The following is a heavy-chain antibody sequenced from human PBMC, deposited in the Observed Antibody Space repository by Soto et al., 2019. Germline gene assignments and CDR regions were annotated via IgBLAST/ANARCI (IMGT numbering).Heavy chain of an antibody. J-gene: IGHJ6*02. CDR2: IYYSGST. D-gene: IGHD5-18*01. CDR3: ARSGYSYSYNYYYGMDV. V-gene: IGHV4-59*01. CDR1: GGSISSYY. Sequence: KTSETLSLTCTVSGGSISSYYWSWIRQPPGKGLEWIGYIYYSGSTNYNPSLKSRVTISVDTSKNQFSLKLSSVTAADTAVYYCARSGYSYSYNYYYGMDVWGQGTTVTVSS.